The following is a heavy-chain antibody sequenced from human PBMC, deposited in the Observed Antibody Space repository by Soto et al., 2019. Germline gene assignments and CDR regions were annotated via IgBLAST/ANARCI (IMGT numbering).Heavy chain of an antibody. CDR2: IDGVGTGT. CDR1: GFTFTNYW. Sequence: EVQLVQSGGGSVQPGGSLRLSCAASGFTFTNYWMHWVRQVPGKGLVWVSRIDGVGTGTSYSDSVRGRFTISRDNAENMLYLQMNSLRAEDTAVYYCTTVFEYWSQGTLVTVSS. J-gene: IGHJ4*02. CDR3: TTVFEY. V-gene: IGHV3-74*01.